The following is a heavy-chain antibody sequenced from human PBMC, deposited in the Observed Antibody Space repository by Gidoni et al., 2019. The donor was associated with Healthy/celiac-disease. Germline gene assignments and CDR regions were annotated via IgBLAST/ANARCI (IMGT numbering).Heavy chain of an antibody. D-gene: IGHD6-6*01. CDR3: AKGDSSSSIDY. CDR2: ISYDGSNK. J-gene: IGHJ4*02. CDR1: GFTFSSYG. V-gene: IGHV3-30*18. Sequence: QVQLVESGGGVVQPGRSLRLSCAASGFTFSSYGMPWVRQAPGKGLEWVAVISYDGSNKYYADSVKGRFTISRDNSKNTLYLQMNSLRAEDTAVYYCAKGDSSSSIDYWGQGTLVTVSS.